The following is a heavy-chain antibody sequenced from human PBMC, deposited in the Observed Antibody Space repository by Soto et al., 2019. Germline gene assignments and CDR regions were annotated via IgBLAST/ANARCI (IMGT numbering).Heavy chain of an antibody. Sequence: QVQLVQSGAEMKKPGSSVKVSCQSSGGTFNTYAMNWVRQAPGQGPEWMGDISPMFGAANYAPKFQGRVTTNADESTGTSYMQVSSLAAEDTALYFCAREVHVHSPAFVYWGQGTLVTVSS. CDR2: ISPMFGAA. J-gene: IGHJ4*02. D-gene: IGHD3-10*02. V-gene: IGHV1-69*19. CDR3: AREVHVHSPAFVY. CDR1: GGTFNTYA.